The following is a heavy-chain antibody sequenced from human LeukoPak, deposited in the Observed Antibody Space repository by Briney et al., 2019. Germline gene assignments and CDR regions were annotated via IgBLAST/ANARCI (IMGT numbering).Heavy chain of an antibody. CDR3: ARDGVSPGIYFDY. Sequence: GGSLRLSCVASGFTFSTHWMSWVRQAPGKGLEWVANINQDGSVKYYVDSVKGRFTISRDNAKNSLYLQVNSLRADDSAVYYCARDGVSPGIYFDYWGQGTLVAVSS. V-gene: IGHV3-7*05. D-gene: IGHD3-3*01. CDR1: GFTFSTHW. J-gene: IGHJ4*02. CDR2: INQDGSVK.